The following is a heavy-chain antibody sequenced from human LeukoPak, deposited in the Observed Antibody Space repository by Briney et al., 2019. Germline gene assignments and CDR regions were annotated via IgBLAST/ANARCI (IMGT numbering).Heavy chain of an antibody. CDR2: ISYDGSNK. J-gene: IGHJ4*02. D-gene: IGHD2-21*02. Sequence: GGSLRLSCAAASGFTFSTYGMHWVRPAPGKGLEWVAVISYDGSNKFYADSVKGRFTISRDDSKDTLYLQMNSLRAEDTAVYYCAKDESSYCGGDCPLDYWGQGTLVSVSS. CDR1: GFTFSTYG. V-gene: IGHV3-30*18. CDR3: AKDESSYCGGDCPLDY.